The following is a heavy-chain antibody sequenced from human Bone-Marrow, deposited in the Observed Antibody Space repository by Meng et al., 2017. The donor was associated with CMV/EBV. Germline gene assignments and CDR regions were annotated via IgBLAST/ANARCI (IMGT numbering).Heavy chain of an antibody. Sequence: ASVKVSCKASGYTFTSYYMHWVRQAPGQGLEWMGIINPSGGSTSYAQKFQGRVTMTRDTSTSTVYMELSSLRSEDTAVYYCASGRGIAAAGEPRMDVWGQGTTVTGYS. CDR1: GYTFTSYY. D-gene: IGHD6-13*01. J-gene: IGHJ6*01. V-gene: IGHV1-46*01. CDR3: ASGRGIAAAGEPRMDV. CDR2: INPSGGST.